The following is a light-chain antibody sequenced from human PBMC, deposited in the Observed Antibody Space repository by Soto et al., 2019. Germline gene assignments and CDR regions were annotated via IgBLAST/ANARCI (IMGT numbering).Light chain of an antibody. CDR3: SSYTSISTWV. V-gene: IGLV2-14*01. Sequence: QSALTQPASVSGSPGQSITISCTGTSSDVGGYNYVSWYQQHPGKAPKLMIYEVSNRPSGVSNRFSGSKSGNTASLTISGLQAEDEADYYCSSYTSISTWVFGGGTKVTVL. CDR1: SSDVGGYNY. CDR2: EVS. J-gene: IGLJ3*02.